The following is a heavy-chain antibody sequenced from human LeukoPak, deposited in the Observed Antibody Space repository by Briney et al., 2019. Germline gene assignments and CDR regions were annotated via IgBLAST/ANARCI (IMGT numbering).Heavy chain of an antibody. CDR3: AKGQAGGYTYGYMVIGDSYFDY. D-gene: IGHD5-18*01. V-gene: IGHV3-9*01. CDR2: ISWNSGNI. J-gene: IGHJ4*02. CDR1: GFTFDDYA. Sequence: GGSLRLSCAASGFTFDDYAMHWVRQAPGKGLEWVSGISWNSGNIGYADSVRGRFTISRDNAKNSLYPQMNSLRAEDTALYYCAKGQAGGYTYGYMVIGDSYFDYWGQGTLVTVSS.